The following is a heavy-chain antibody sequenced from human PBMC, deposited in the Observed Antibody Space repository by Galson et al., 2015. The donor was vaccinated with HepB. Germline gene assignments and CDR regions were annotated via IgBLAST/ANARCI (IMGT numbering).Heavy chain of an antibody. D-gene: IGHD3-22*01. J-gene: IGHJ4*02. V-gene: IGHV3-48*01. CDR1: GFTFSSYG. Sequence: SLRLSCAASGFTFSSYGMSWVRQAPGKGLEWVSYISSSSNTIYYADSVKGRFTISRDNAKNSLYLQMNSLRAEDTAVYYCARVSEGYYDSSGYYYFDYWGQGTLVTVSS. CDR3: ARVSEGYYDSSGYYYFDY. CDR2: ISSSSNTI.